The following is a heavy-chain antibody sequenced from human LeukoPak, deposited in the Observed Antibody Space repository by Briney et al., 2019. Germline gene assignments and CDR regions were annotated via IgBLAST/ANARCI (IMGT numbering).Heavy chain of an antibody. CDR2: IYYSGST. V-gene: IGHV4-31*03. CDR3: ARVPPYYYDSSGYYTGTHFDY. Sequence: PSETLSLTCTVSGGSISSGGYYWSWIRQHPGKGLEWIGYIYYSGSTYYNPSLKSRVTIPVDTSKNQFSLKLSSVTAADTAVYYCARVPPYYYDSSGYYTGTHFDYWGQGTLVTVSS. J-gene: IGHJ4*02. CDR1: GGSISSGGYY. D-gene: IGHD3-22*01.